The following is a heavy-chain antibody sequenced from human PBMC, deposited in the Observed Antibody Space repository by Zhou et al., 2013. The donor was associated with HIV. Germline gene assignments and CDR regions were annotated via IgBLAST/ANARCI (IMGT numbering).Heavy chain of an antibody. J-gene: IGHJ3*02. CDR3: ATGIISGAADI. CDR1: GGTFTTNA. V-gene: IGHV1-69*05. Sequence: QVQVVQSGAEVKKPGSSVKVSCKASGGTFTTNAVTWVRQAPGQGLEWMGWIIPMFGTANSAQNFQGRVTITTDESKSTAYMELSSLRYDDTAVYYCATGIISGAADIWGQGTMVTVSS. CDR2: IIPMFGTA.